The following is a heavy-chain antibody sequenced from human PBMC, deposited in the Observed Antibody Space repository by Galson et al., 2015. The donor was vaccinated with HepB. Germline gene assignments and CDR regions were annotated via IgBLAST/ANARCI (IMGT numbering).Heavy chain of an antibody. CDR3: AKGRGCTATSCYEDYYYGMDV. CDR2: ISGSGGST. D-gene: IGHD2-2*01. J-gene: IGHJ6*02. CDR1: GFTFSSYS. V-gene: IGHV3-23*01. Sequence: SLRLSCAASGFTFSSYSMSWVRQAPGKGLEWVSAISGSGGSTYYADSVKGRFTISRDNSKNTLYLQMNSLRAEDTAVYYCAKGRGCTATSCYEDYYYGMDVWGQGTTVTVSS.